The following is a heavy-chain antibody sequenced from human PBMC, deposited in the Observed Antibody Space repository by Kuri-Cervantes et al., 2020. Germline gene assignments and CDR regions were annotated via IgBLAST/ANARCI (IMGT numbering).Heavy chain of an antibody. CDR2: IRGSDGST. J-gene: IGHJ6*02. V-gene: IGHV3-23*01. Sequence: GESLKISCVGSGFTFNNYVMSWVRQAPGKGLEWVSGIRGSDGSTFYAYPVKGRCIISRDIPKNTVFLQMSNLRTEDTALYYCVPFGYGYYYGLDVWGQGITVTVSS. CDR1: GFTFNNYV. D-gene: IGHD5-12*01. CDR3: VPFGYGYYYGLDV.